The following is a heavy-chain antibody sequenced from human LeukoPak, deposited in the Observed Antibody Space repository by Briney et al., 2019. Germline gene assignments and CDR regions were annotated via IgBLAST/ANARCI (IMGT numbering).Heavy chain of an antibody. CDR3: ARENTYDFWSDHNWFDP. CDR2: INPSGGST. CDR1: GYTFTSYY. D-gene: IGHD3-3*01. J-gene: IGHJ5*02. Sequence: ASVKVSCKASGYTFTSYYMHWVRQAPGQGLEWMGIINPSGGSTSYAQKFQGRVTMTRDTSTSTVYMELSSLRSEDTAVYYCARENTYDFWSDHNWFDPWGQGTLVTVSS. V-gene: IGHV1-46*03.